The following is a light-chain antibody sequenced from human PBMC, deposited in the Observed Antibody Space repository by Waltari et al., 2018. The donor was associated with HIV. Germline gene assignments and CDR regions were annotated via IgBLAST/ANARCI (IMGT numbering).Light chain of an antibody. J-gene: IGKJ5*01. CDR3: QQYSTFFT. CDR2: GAS. V-gene: IGKV3-20*01. CDR1: QSVSSTY. Sequence: EIVLTQSPGTLSLSPGDRATLSCRASQSVSSTYLAWYQQKPGQAPRLLIYGASSRATGIPDRFSGSVSGTEFTLTISRLEPEYFAVYYCQQYSTFFTFAQGTRLEIK.